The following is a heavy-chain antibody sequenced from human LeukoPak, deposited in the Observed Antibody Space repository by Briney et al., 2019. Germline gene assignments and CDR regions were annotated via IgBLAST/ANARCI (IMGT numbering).Heavy chain of an antibody. CDR1: GFTFSRYG. Sequence: PGGSLRLSCAASGFTFSRYGISGPRQAPGKGLEWVSAMSGNGDTTYYADSVKGRFTVSRDNSKNKLFLQMNSLRAEDTAVYYCARDLGAGFSRASFGYWGQGTLVTVSS. CDR2: MSGNGDTT. D-gene: IGHD2/OR15-2a*01. J-gene: IGHJ4*02. CDR3: ARDLGAGFSRASFGY. V-gene: IGHV3-23*01.